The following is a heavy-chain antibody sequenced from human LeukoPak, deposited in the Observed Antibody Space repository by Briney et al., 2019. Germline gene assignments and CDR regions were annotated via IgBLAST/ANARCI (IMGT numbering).Heavy chain of an antibody. CDR3: ARDLLKDYYMDV. Sequence: GGSLRLSCAASGFTFSSYGMHWVRQAPGKGLEWVAVIWYDGSNKYYADSVKGRFTISRDNSKNTLYLQMNSLRAEDTAVYYCARDLLKDYYMDVWGKGTTVTVSS. V-gene: IGHV3-33*01. CDR1: GFTFSSYG. J-gene: IGHJ6*03. CDR2: IWYDGSNK.